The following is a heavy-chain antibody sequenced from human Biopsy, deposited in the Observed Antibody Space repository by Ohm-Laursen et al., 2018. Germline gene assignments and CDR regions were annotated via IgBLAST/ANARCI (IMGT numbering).Heavy chain of an antibody. V-gene: IGHV4-34*08. CDR1: GKTFSDYQ. CDR3: GNEVHGRDY. Sequence: SDTLSLTYAVFGKTFSDYQWSWIRQPPGKGLEWIGQINQAGTTNYNPSLKSRVFISADASKYEFSLRLTSVTAADTAVYLCGNEVHGRDYWGLGAQVTVSS. D-gene: IGHD2-15*01. CDR2: INQAGTT. J-gene: IGHJ4*02.